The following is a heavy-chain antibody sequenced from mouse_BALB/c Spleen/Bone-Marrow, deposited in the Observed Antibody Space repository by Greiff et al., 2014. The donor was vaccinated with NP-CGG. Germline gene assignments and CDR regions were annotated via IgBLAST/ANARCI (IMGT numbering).Heavy chain of an antibody. V-gene: IGHV1S81*02. CDR3: AKTGTGFDY. Sequence: QVQLKESGAELVKPGASVKLSCKASGYTFTRYWMHWVKQRPGQGLEWIGEINPSNGRTNYNEKFKSKATLTVDKSSNTAYMQLSSLTSEDSAVYYCAKTGTGFDYWGQGTTLTVSS. CDR2: INPSNGRT. CDR1: GYTFTRYW. D-gene: IGHD4-1*01. J-gene: IGHJ2*01.